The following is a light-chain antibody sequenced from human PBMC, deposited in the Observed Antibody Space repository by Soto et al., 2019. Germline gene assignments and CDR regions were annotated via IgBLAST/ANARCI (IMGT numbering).Light chain of an antibody. J-gene: IGKJ1*01. Sequence: DIQMTHSPSSLSASVGDRVTITCRASQSISSYLNWYQQKPGKAPKLLIDAASSLQSGVPSRFSSSGSGTDFTLTISSLQPEDFATYYCQQSYSTPWTFGQGTKVDI. V-gene: IGKV1-39*01. CDR3: QQSYSTPWT. CDR2: AAS. CDR1: QSISSY.